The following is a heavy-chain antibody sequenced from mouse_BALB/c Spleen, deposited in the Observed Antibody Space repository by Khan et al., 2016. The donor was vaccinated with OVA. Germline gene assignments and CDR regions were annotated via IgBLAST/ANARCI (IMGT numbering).Heavy chain of an antibody. CDR2: ISTYNGDA. CDR1: GYTFTDFT. Sequence: QVQLQQSGAELVRPGVSVKISCKASGYTFTDFTMHWVKQSPAQGLEWIGVISTYNGDATYNQNFKGKATLTVDKSSSTTYMELARLTSEDSAIYYCARGAGGSRFACWGQGTLVTVSA. CDR3: ARGAGGSRFAC. V-gene: IGHV1S137*01. J-gene: IGHJ3*01.